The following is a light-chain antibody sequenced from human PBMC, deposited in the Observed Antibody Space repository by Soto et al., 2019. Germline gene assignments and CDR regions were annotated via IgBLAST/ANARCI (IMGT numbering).Light chain of an antibody. CDR2: DVS. CDR1: SGDVGVYNY. Sequence: QSALTQPASVSGSPGQSITISCTGTSGDVGVYNYVSWYQQHPGKAPKVMIYDVSSRPSGISNRFSGSKSGNTASLTISGLQAEDEADYYCYSNTDTGGGVFGTGTKVTV. J-gene: IGLJ1*01. V-gene: IGLV2-14*01. CDR3: YSNTDTGGGV.